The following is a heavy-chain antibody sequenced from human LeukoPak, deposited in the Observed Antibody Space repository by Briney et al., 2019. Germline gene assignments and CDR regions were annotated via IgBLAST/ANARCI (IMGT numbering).Heavy chain of an antibody. D-gene: IGHD3-10*01. Sequence: ASVKVSCKASGYTFTGYYMHWVRQAPGQGLEWMGWINPNSGGTNYEQKFQGRVTMTRDTSISTAYMELSRLRSDRTAVYYYARGRFTMVRGVISPIDYWGQGTLVTVSS. J-gene: IGHJ4*02. V-gene: IGHV1-2*02. CDR3: ARGRFTMVRGVISPIDY. CDR2: INPNSGGT. CDR1: GYTFTGYY.